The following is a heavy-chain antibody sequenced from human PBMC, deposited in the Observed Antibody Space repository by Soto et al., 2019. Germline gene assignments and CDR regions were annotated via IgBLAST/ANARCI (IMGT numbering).Heavy chain of an antibody. CDR2: ISYDGSNK. D-gene: IGHD6-13*01. CDR3: ARVLYPIAAAGQYYYYYYGMDV. J-gene: IGHJ6*02. V-gene: IGHV3-30-3*01. CDR1: GFTFSSYA. Sequence: GGSLRLSCAASGFTFSSYAMHWVRQAPGKGLEWVAVISYDGSNKYYADSVKGRFTISRDNSKNTLYLQMNSLRAEDTAVYYCARVLYPIAAAGQYYYYYYGMDVWGQGTTVTVSS.